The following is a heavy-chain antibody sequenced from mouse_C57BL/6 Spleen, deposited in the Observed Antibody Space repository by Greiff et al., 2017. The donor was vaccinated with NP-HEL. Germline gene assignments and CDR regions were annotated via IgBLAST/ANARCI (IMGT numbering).Heavy chain of an antibody. Sequence: EVQRVESGGGLVQPKGSLKLSCAASGFSFNTYAMNWVRQAPGKGLEWVARIRSKSNNYATYYADSVKDRFTISRDDSESMLYLQMNNLKTEDTAMYYCVRSSGSRAMDYWGQGTSVTVSS. CDR1: GFSFNTYA. J-gene: IGHJ4*01. CDR2: IRSKSNNYAT. V-gene: IGHV10-1*01. CDR3: VRSSGSRAMDY. D-gene: IGHD3-2*02.